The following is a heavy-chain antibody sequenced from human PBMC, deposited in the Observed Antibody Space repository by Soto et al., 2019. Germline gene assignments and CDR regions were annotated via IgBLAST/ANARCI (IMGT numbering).Heavy chain of an antibody. CDR2: IYYSGST. D-gene: IGHD5-18*01. CDR3: AGQVNSAMVFLGAFDR. J-gene: IGHJ3*02. CDR1: GASISSYY. V-gene: IGHV4-59*08. Sequence: NPSETLSLTCTVSGASISSYYWSWIRQPPGKGLEWIGYIYYSGSTNYNPSLKSRVTILVDTSKNQFSLKLSSVTAADTAVYYCAGQVNSAMVFLGAFDRWGQGTMVT.